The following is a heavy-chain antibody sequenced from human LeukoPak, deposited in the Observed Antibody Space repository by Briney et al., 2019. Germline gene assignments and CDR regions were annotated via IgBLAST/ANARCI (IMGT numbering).Heavy chain of an antibody. V-gene: IGHV4-39*07. D-gene: IGHD3-22*01. Sequence: KPSETLSLTCTVSGGSISTSNYYWGWIRQPPGKGLEWIGNIFYSGSTYYSPSLRSRVTISLDTSRNQFSLKLSSVTAADTAVYYCARAYYDSFNWFDPWGQGTLVTVSS. CDR1: GGSISTSNYY. CDR2: IFYSGST. J-gene: IGHJ5*02. CDR3: ARAYYDSFNWFDP.